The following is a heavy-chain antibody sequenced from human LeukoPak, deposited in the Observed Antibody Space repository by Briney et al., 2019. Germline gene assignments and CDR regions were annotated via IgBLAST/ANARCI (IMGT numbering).Heavy chain of an antibody. CDR2: IYYSGST. Sequence: SETLSLTCTVSGGSISSYYWSWIRQPPGKGLEWIGYIYYSGSTNYNPSLKSRVTISVDASKNQFSLRLSSVTAADTAVYYCARATGGYYGSGSHYGYIDYWGQGTLVTVSS. V-gene: IGHV4-59*01. J-gene: IGHJ4*02. CDR3: ARATGGYYGSGSHYGYIDY. D-gene: IGHD3-10*01. CDR1: GGSISSYY.